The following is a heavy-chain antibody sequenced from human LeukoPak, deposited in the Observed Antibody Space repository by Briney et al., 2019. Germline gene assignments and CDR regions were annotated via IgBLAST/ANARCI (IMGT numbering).Heavy chain of an antibody. Sequence: ASVKVSCKASGYTFTSCGISWVRQAPGQGLEWMGWISAYNGNTNYAQKLQGRVTMTTDTSTTTAYMELRSLRSDDTAVYYCARVLVGATSFDYWGQGTLVTVSS. V-gene: IGHV1-18*01. CDR3: ARVLVGATSFDY. CDR2: ISAYNGNT. CDR1: GYTFTSCG. D-gene: IGHD1-26*01. J-gene: IGHJ4*02.